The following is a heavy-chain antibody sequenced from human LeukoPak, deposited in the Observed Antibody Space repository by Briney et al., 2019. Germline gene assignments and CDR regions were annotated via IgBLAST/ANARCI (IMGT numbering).Heavy chain of an antibody. CDR1: GYTFTSYG. CDR3: ARGPPEYCSGGSCYSGRNWIDP. CDR2: IIPIFGTA. V-gene: IGHV1-69*06. J-gene: IGHJ5*02. Sequence: GASVKVSCKASGYTFTSYGISWVRQAPGQGLEWMGGIIPIFGTANYAQKFQGRVTITADKSTSTAYMALSRLRSDDTAVYYCARGPPEYCSGGSCYSGRNWIDPWGQGTLVTVSS. D-gene: IGHD2-15*01.